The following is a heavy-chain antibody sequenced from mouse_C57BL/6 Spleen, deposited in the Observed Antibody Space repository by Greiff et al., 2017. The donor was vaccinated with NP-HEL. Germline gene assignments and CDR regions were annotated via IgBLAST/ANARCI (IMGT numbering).Heavy chain of an antibody. J-gene: IGHJ1*03. Sequence: VQRVESGPGLVQPSQCLSITCTVSGFSLTSYGVHWVRQSPGKGLEWLGVIWSGGSTDYNAAFISRLSISKDNSTSQVFFKMNSLQADDTAIYYCARNPNSYYRDWYFDVWGTGTTVTVSS. CDR3: ARNPNSYYRDWYFDV. CDR2: IWSGGST. D-gene: IGHD2-12*01. V-gene: IGHV2-2*01. CDR1: GFSLTSYG.